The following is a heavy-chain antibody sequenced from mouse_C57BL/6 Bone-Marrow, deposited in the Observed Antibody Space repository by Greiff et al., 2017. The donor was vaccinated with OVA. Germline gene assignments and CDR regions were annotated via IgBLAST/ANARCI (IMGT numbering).Heavy chain of an antibody. Sequence: VQLQQSGAELARPGASVKLSCKASGYTFTSYGISWVKQRTGQGLEWIGEIYPRSGNTYYNEKFKGKATLTADKSSSTAYMELRSLTSEDSAVYFCAGATVVAPYYYAMDYWGQGTSVTVSS. D-gene: IGHD1-1*01. J-gene: IGHJ4*01. CDR2: IYPRSGNT. CDR1: GYTFTSYG. CDR3: AGATVVAPYYYAMDY. V-gene: IGHV1-81*01.